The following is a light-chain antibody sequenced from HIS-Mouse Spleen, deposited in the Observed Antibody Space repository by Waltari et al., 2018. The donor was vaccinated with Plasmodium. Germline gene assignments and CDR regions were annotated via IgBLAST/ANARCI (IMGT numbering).Light chain of an antibody. V-gene: IGKV3-20*01. J-gene: IGKJ2*01. CDR3: QQYGSSPYT. CDR1: QSVSSSY. CDR2: GAS. Sequence: EIVFTHSQGTLSLSPGERATLSCRASQSVSSSYLAWYQQKPGQAPRLLIYGASSRATGIPDRFSGSGSGTDFTLTISRLEPEDFAVYYCQQYGSSPYTFGQGTKLEIK.